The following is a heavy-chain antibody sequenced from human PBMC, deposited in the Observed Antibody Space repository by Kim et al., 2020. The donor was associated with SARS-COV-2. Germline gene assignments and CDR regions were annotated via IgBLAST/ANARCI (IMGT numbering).Heavy chain of an antibody. CDR3: ARDNFRYYGIMGFDY. D-gene: IGHD3-10*01. CDR2: ISTNTGNP. J-gene: IGHJ4*02. Sequence: ASVKVSCKASGYTFTSYGMNWVRQAPGQGLEWMGWISTNTGNPTYAQGFTGRFVFSLDTSVSTAYLQISSLKAEDTAVYYCARDNFRYYGIMGFDYWGRGILVTVSS. V-gene: IGHV7-4-1*02. CDR1: GYTFTSYG.